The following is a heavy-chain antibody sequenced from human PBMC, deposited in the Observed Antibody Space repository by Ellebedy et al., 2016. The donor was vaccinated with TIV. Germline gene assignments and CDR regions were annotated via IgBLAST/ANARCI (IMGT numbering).Heavy chain of an antibody. V-gene: IGHV3-7*04. J-gene: IGHJ4*02. Sequence: GESLKISCAASGFTFSGYWMSWVRQAPGKGLEWVANIKQDGSEKYYVDSVRGRFHISRDNAKNSLYLQMNSLRAEDTAVYYCVRGFDYSSSWLDYWGQGTLVTVSS. CDR3: VRGFDYSSSWLDY. D-gene: IGHD6-13*01. CDR2: IKQDGSEK. CDR1: GFTFSGYW.